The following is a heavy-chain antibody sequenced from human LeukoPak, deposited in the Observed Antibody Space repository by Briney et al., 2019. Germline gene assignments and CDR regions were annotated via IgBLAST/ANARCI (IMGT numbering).Heavy chain of an antibody. J-gene: IGHJ5*02. CDR3: ARYYYGSGSYEGWFDP. Sequence: GGSLRLSCAASGFTFSSYDMHWVRQATRKGLEWVSAIGTAGVTYYPGSVKGRFTISRENAKNSLYLQMNSLRAGDTAVYYCARYYYGSGSYEGWFDPWGQGTLVTVSS. V-gene: IGHV3-13*01. D-gene: IGHD3-10*01. CDR1: GFTFSSYD. CDR2: IGTAGVT.